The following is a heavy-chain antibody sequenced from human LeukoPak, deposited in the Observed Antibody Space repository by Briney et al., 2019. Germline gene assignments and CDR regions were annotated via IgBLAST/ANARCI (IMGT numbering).Heavy chain of an antibody. D-gene: IGHD2-2*01. Sequence: GGSLRLSCGGSGFNFKNYGIHWVRHAPGRGLELVAGMSYDGGHIYYGDSVEGRFTISRDNSKDTAYVEMNSLRPADTAVYYCAKGCSSTSCAIEFDSWGQGILVTVSS. CDR1: GFNFKNYG. V-gene: IGHV3-30*18. CDR3: AKGCSSTSCAIEFDS. CDR2: MSYDGGHI. J-gene: IGHJ4*02.